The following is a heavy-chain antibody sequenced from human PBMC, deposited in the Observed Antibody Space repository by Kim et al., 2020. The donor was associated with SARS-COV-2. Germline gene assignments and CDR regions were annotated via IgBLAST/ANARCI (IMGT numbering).Heavy chain of an antibody. CDR3: ARDTPRGSYGSGSYYNGLNYYSYGMDV. V-gene: IGHV1-18*01. Sequence: ASVKVSCKASGYTFTSYGISWVRQAPGQGLEWMGWISAYNGNTNYAQKLQGRVTMTTDTSTSTAYMELRSLRSDDTAVYYCARDTPRGSYGSGSYYNGLNYYSYGMDVWGQGTTVTVSS. CDR1: GYTFTSYG. J-gene: IGHJ6*02. CDR2: ISAYNGNT. D-gene: IGHD3-10*01.